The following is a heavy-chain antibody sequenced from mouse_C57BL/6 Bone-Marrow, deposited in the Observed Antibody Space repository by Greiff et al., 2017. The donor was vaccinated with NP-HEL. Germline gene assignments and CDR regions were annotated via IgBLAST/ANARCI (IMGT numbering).Heavy chain of an antibody. J-gene: IGHJ4*01. CDR3: ARLGHGSSYYAMDY. V-gene: IGHV5-2*01. CDR2: INSAGGST. CDR1: EYEFPSHD. Sequence: EVHLVESGGGLVQPGESLKLSCESNEYEFPSHDMSWVRKTPEQRLELVAAINSAGGSTYYPDTMERRFIIARDNTKKTLYLQMSSLRSEDTALYYCARLGHGSSYYAMDYWGQGTSVTVSS. D-gene: IGHD1-1*01.